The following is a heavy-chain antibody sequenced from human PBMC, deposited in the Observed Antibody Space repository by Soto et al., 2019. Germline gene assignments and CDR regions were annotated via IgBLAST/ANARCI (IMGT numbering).Heavy chain of an antibody. J-gene: IGHJ4*02. CDR3: ARVSSSWTTGLLDY. Sequence: QVQLQESGPGLVKPSQTLSLTCTVSGGSICSRVYHWSWIRQPPGQGLEWIGCIYYSGSTYYNPSLKSRVTMSLDTSKNQFSLMLRSATAADTAVYYCARVSSSWTTGLLDYWGQGTPVTVSS. CDR1: GGSICSRVYH. V-gene: IGHV4-30-4*01. D-gene: IGHD6-13*01. CDR2: IYYSGST.